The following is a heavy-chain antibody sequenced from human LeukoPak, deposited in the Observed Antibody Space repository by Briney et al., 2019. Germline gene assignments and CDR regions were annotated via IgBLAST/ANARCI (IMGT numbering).Heavy chain of an antibody. CDR2: IYYSGST. J-gene: IGHJ4*02. Sequence: SETLSLTCTVSGGSISSSSYYWGWIRQPPGKGLEWIGSIYYSGSTYYNPSLKSRVTISVDTSKNQFSLKLSSATAADTAVYYCARPAGYCSSTSWRRGYFDYRGQGTLVSVSS. CDR1: GGSISSSSYY. D-gene: IGHD2-2*01. CDR3: ARPAGYCSSTSWRRGYFDY. V-gene: IGHV4-39*01.